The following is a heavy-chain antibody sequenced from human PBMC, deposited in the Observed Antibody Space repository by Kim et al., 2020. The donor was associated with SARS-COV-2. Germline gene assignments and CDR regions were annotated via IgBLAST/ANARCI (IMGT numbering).Heavy chain of an antibody. CDR2: IIPIFGTA. D-gene: IGHD6-13*01. CDR3: ARAGVSSSFPLDYYYGMDV. J-gene: IGHJ6*02. Sequence: SVKVSCKASGGTFSSYAISWVRQAPGQGLEWMGGIIPIFGTANYAQKFQGRVTITADESTSTAYMELSSLRSEDTAVYYCARAGVSSSFPLDYYYGMDVWGQGTTVTVSS. V-gene: IGHV1-69*13. CDR1: GGTFSSYA.